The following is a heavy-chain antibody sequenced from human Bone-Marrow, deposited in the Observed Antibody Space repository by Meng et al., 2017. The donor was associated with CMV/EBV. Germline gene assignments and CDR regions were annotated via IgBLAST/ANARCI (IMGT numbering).Heavy chain of an antibody. CDR3: TRISSDYQYFDY. CDR2: IHPTSGGT. J-gene: IGHJ4*02. D-gene: IGHD3-22*01. Sequence: ASVKVSCKAPGYTFTNHYMHWVRQAPGQGLEWMGWIHPTSGGTNYAQNFQGRVTMTRDTSISTAYMELNRLTSDDTAMYYCTRISSDYQYFDYWGQGTPVTVSS. V-gene: IGHV1-2*02. CDR1: GYTFTNHY.